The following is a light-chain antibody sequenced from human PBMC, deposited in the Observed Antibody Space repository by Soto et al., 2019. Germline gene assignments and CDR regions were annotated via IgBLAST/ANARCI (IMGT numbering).Light chain of an antibody. CDR2: WAS. J-gene: IGKJ4*01. V-gene: IGKV4-1*01. CDR1: QSVLYSPNNKNY. Sequence: DIVMTQSPDSLAVSLGERATINCKSSQSVLYSPNNKNYLAWYQQKKGQTPKMLIYWASTRESGVPSRFSGSGSGTDCTFTISRLRPEDIETYYCQQYDNLPLTFGGGTKVDIK. CDR3: QQYDNLPLT.